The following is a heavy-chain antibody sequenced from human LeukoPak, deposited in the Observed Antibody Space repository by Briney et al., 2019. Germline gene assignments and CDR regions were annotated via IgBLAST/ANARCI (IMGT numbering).Heavy chain of an antibody. Sequence: SETLSLTCAVSGGSISSGGYYWSWIRQPAGKGLEWIGRIYTSGSTNYNPSLKSRVTMSVDTSKNQFSLKLSSVTAADTAVYYCARDPGYSSGLRWFDPWGQGTLVTVSS. J-gene: IGHJ5*02. CDR2: IYTSGST. CDR1: GGSISSGGYY. V-gene: IGHV4-61*02. D-gene: IGHD6-19*01. CDR3: ARDPGYSSGLRWFDP.